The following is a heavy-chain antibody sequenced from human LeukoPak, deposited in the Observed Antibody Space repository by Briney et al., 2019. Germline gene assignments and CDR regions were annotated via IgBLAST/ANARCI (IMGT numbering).Heavy chain of an antibody. CDR3: ARDRGPGIFGVEGGDY. J-gene: IGHJ4*02. D-gene: IGHD3-3*01. V-gene: IGHV3-30*03. CDR1: GFTLSNYG. CDR2: ISYDGSNK. Sequence: GGSLRLSCAASGFTLSNYGMHWVRQAPGKGLEWVAVISYDGSNKYYADSVKGRFTISRDNSKNTLHLQMNSLRAEDTAVYYCARDRGPGIFGVEGGDYWGQGTLVTVSS.